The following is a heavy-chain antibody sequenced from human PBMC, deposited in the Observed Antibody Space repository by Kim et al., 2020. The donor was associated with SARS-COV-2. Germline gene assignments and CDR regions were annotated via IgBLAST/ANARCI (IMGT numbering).Heavy chain of an antibody. D-gene: IGHD3-10*01. V-gene: IGHV4-39*01. CDR1: GGSISSSSYY. CDR3: ASGSGSYYYYFDY. J-gene: IGHJ4*02. CDR2: IYYSGST. Sequence: SETLSLTCTVSGGSISSSSYYWGWIRQPPGKGLEWIGSIYYSGSTYYNPSLKSRVTISVDTSKNQFSLKLSSVTAADTAVYYCASGSGSYYYYFDYWGQGTLVTVSS.